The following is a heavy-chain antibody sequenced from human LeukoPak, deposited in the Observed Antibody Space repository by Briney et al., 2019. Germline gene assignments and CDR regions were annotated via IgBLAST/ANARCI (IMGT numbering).Heavy chain of an antibody. Sequence: GALRLSCAASGFIFSDAWLYWVRQAPGKGLEWVGRIISRGAGGTIDYAAPVKGRFTVSRDDSRSTLYLQMNSLKTEDTAVYFCTWQTRVAAVYFDLWGQGTLVTVSS. CDR3: TWQTRVAAVYFDL. V-gene: IGHV3-15*07. D-gene: IGHD2-2*01. J-gene: IGHJ4*02. CDR2: IISRGAGGTI. CDR1: GFIFSDAW.